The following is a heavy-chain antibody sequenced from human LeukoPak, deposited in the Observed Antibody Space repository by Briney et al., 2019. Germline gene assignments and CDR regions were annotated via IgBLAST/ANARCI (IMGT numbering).Heavy chain of an antibody. J-gene: IGHJ6*04. D-gene: IGHD2-15*01. CDR2: INHSGST. CDR1: GGPLRGYY. CDR3: ARGGWRLPSVV. Sequence: SETLSLTCTVYGGPLRGYYRSWIRQPPPKGLEGMGEINHSGSTNYNPSLKSRVTISVDTSKNQFCLKLSSVTAADTAVYYCARGGWRLPSVVWGKGTTVTVSS. V-gene: IGHV4-34*01.